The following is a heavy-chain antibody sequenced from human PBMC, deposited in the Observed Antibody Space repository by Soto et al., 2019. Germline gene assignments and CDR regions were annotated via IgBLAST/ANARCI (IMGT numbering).Heavy chain of an antibody. CDR3: ARDRLHSSSHYGMDV. D-gene: IGHD6-13*01. CDR1: GYTFTSYG. CDR2: ISAYNGNT. V-gene: IGHV1-18*01. J-gene: IGHJ6*02. Sequence: QVQLVQSGAEVKKPGASVKVSCKASGYTFTSYGISWVRQAPGQGLEWMGWISAYNGNTNYAQKLQGRVTMTTDTSXXTAYMELRSLRSDDTAVYYCARDRLHSSSHYGMDVWGQGTTVTVSS.